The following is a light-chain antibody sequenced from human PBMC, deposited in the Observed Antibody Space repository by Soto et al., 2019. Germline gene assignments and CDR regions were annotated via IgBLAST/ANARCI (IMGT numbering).Light chain of an antibody. CDR1: NSDIGTYNY. Sequence: QSVLTQPASVSGSPGQSITISCTGSNSDIGTYNYVSWYQQLPGKAPKLVISEVSNRPSGISGRFSGSKSGNAASLTISGLQAEDEATYYCSSYTTPSTLYVLGPGIKVTVL. CDR3: SSYTTPSTLYV. CDR2: EVS. J-gene: IGLJ1*01. V-gene: IGLV2-14*01.